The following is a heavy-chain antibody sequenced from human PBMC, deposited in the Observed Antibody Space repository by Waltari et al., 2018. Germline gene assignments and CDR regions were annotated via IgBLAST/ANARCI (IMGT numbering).Heavy chain of an antibody. CDR1: GVSITSASYS. CDR2: IYTSGST. Sequence: QVQLQESRLGLVKPSQTLSLTCTVPGVSITSASYSCSCIRQPAGKGLEWIGRIYTSGSTNYNPSLKSRVTISVDTSKNQFSLKLSSVTAADTAVYYCARDGMTTVTNWGQGTLVTVSS. J-gene: IGHJ4*02. CDR3: ARDGMTTVTN. V-gene: IGHV4-61*02. D-gene: IGHD4-17*01.